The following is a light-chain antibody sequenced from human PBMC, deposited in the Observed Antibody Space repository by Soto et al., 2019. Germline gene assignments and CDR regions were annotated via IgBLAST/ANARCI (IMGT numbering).Light chain of an antibody. J-gene: IGKJ1*01. Sequence: EIEMTQSPATLSVSPGERATLSCRASQSVSRNLAWYQQKPGQAPRLLIYGASTRVTGIPARFSGSGSGTEFTLTISSLQSEDFAVYYCHQYNNWPPTFGRGTKVEIK. CDR3: HQYNNWPPT. V-gene: IGKV3-15*01. CDR1: QSVSRN. CDR2: GAS.